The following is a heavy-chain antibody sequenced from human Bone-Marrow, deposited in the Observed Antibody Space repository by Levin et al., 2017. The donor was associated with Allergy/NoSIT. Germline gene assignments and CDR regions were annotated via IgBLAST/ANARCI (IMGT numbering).Heavy chain of an antibody. CDR2: ISYDGSNK. D-gene: IGHD1-7*01. Sequence: GGSLRLSCAASGFTFSSYAMHWVRQAPGKGLEWVAVISYDGSNKYYADSVKGRFTISRDNSKNTLYLQMNSLRAEDTAVYYCARDSLLELRPLQAVYWGQGTLVTVSS. V-gene: IGHV3-30*04. J-gene: IGHJ4*02. CDR1: GFTFSSYA. CDR3: ARDSLLELRPLQAVY.